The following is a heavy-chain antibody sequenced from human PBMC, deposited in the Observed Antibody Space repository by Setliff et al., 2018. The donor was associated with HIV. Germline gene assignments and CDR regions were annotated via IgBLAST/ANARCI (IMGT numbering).Heavy chain of an antibody. CDR1: GGSISSHY. CDR2: IYYSGST. Sequence: PSETLSLTCTVSGGSISSHYWSWIRQPPGKGLEWIGSIYYSGSTNYNPSLKSRVTISVDTSKNQFSLKLSSVTAADTAVYYCARDPLRRGDGMDVWGQGTTVTVSS. V-gene: IGHV4-59*11. D-gene: IGHD1-26*01. J-gene: IGHJ6*02. CDR3: ARDPLRRGDGMDV.